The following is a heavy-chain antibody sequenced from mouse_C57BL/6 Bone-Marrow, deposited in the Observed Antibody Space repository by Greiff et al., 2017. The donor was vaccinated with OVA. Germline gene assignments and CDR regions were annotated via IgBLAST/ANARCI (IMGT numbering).Heavy chain of an antibody. V-gene: IGHV1-26*01. CDR2: INPNNGGT. J-gene: IGHJ3*01. CDR1: GYTFTDYY. Sequence: EVQLQQSGPELVKPGASVKISCKASGYTFTDYYMNWVKQSHGKSLEWIGDINPNNGGTSYNQKFKGKATLTVDKSSSTAYIELRSLTSEDSAVYYCARYYGSSYAYWGQGTLVTVSA. CDR3: ARYYGSSYAY. D-gene: IGHD1-1*01.